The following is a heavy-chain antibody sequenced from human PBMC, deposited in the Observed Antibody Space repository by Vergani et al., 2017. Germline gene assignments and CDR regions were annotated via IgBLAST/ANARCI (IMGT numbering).Heavy chain of an antibody. V-gene: IGHV4-39*07. D-gene: IGHD3-9*01. J-gene: IGHJ4*02. Sequence: QLQLQESGPGLVKPSETLSLTCTVSGGSISSSSYYWGWIRQPPGKGLEWIGSIYYSGSTYYNPSLKSRVTISVVTSKNQFSLKLISVTAADTAVYYCARDILTGTGIDYWGQGTLVTVSS. CDR1: GGSISSSSYY. CDR3: ARDILTGTGIDY. CDR2: IYYSGST.